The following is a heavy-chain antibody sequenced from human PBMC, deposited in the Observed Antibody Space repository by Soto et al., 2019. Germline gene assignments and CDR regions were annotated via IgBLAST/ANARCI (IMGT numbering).Heavy chain of an antibody. V-gene: IGHV1-69*13. Sequence: SVQASWKASGGAFNKCAIYWVRHAPGQALEWLGTIVPVFPSVYYAPRFQGRLTITADGSTDTVYMMLTSLKSEDTAVYYCAREMPSTAAAYFYYGLNVWGQGTSVTVSS. D-gene: IGHD6-13*01. CDR1: GGAFNKCA. J-gene: IGHJ6*02. CDR3: AREMPSTAAAYFYYGLNV. CDR2: IVPVFPSV.